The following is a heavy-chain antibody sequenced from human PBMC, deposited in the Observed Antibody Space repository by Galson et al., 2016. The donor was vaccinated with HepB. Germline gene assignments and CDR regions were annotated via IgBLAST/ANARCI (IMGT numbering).Heavy chain of an antibody. J-gene: IGHJ6*02. V-gene: IGHV1-2*04. Sequence: VRQAPGQGLEWMGWINPNTGDTNYGQKFQGWVTMTRDTSINTAYMELSRLKSDDTAVYYCAREGGYSSSSGYFYYGMDVWGQGTTVTVAS. D-gene: IGHD6-13*01. CDR2: INPNTGDT. CDR3: AREGGYSSSSGYFYYGMDV.